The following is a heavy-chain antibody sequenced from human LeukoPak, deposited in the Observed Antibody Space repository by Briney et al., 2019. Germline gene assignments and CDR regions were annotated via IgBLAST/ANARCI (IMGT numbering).Heavy chain of an antibody. J-gene: IGHJ4*02. V-gene: IGHV3-30*18. CDR1: GFTFSNYG. D-gene: IGHD3-10*01. CDR2: TSYEGSEK. CDR3: AKPSGPGSDGYIDY. Sequence: PGGSLRLSCAASGFTFSNYGMHWVRQAPGKGLEWVATTSYEGSEKYYADSVKGRFTISRDNYKNTLYLQMSSLRAEDTAVYYCAKPSGPGSDGYIDYWGQGTLVTVSS.